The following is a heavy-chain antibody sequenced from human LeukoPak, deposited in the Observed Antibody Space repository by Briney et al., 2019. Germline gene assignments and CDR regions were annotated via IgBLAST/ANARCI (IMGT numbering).Heavy chain of an antibody. Sequence: ASVKVSCKASGYTFTGYYMHWVRQAPGQGLEWMGWINPNSGGTNYAQKFQGRVTMTRDTSISTAYMELSSLRSEDTAVYYCARDTTPYSGSYYSNAFDIWGQGTMVTVSS. J-gene: IGHJ3*02. CDR3: ARDTTPYSGSYYSNAFDI. CDR1: GYTFTGYY. V-gene: IGHV1-2*02. D-gene: IGHD1-26*01. CDR2: INPNSGGT.